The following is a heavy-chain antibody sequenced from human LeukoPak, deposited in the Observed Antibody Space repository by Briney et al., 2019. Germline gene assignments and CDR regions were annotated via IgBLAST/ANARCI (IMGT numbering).Heavy chain of an antibody. Sequence: GGSLRLSCTASGFTFSDYFMSWIRQAPGKGLEWIAYINSGSSTIYYADSLRGRFIISRDNAKNSLYLQLNSLRADDTAVYYCARDRHINVVRGPAFDFWGQGTMVTVSS. CDR3: ARDRHINVVRGPAFDF. V-gene: IGHV3-11*01. D-gene: IGHD3-10*01. J-gene: IGHJ3*01. CDR1: GFTFSDYF. CDR2: INSGSSTI.